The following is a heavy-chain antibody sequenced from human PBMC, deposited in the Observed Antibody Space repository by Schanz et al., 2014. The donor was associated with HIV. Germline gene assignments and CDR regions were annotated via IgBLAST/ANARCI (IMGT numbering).Heavy chain of an antibody. Sequence: QVQLVQSGAEVKKPGTSVKVSCKTSGYAFSDYYLHWVRQAPGQGLEWMGWISGYKGNTNYAQKLQGRVTMTTDTSTSTAYMDLRSLRSDDTAVYYCAREKTTLNWFDPWGQGTLVTVSS. CDR2: ISGYKGNT. CDR3: AREKTTLNWFDP. V-gene: IGHV1-18*04. CDR1: GYAFSDYY. J-gene: IGHJ5*02.